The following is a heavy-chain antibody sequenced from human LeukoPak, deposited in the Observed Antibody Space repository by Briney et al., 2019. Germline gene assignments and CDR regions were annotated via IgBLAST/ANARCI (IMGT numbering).Heavy chain of an antibody. CDR1: GGSISGYY. CDR2: IYYSGST. CDR3: ARARSAAAGPAYFDY. D-gene: IGHD6-13*01. V-gene: IGHV4-59*01. J-gene: IGHJ4*02. Sequence: SETLSLTCTVSGGSISGYYWSWIRQPPGKGLEWIGYIYYSGSTNYNPSLKSRVTISVDTSKNQFSLKLSSVTAADTAVYYCARARSAAAGPAYFDYWGQGTLVTVSS.